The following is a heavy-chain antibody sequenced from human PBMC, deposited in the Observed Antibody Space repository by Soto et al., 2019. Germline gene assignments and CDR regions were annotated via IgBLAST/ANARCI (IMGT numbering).Heavy chain of an antibody. CDR3: ARGWYYFDD. Sequence: SETLSLTCDVSVEPMTGGYYWGWIRQSPGKGLEWIGSIYYGGTTYYNPSLRSRLATSIDTSKNQFSLRLSSVTAADTALYYCARGWYYFDDWGQGSLVTVSS. V-gene: IGHV4-38-2*01. D-gene: IGHD2-15*01. CDR1: VEPMTGGYY. CDR2: IYYGGTT. J-gene: IGHJ4*02.